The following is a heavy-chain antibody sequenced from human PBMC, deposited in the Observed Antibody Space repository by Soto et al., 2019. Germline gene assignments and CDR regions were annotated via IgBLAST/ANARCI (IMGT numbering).Heavy chain of an antibody. CDR3: ARASYSSSWSGGDYYYYYYMDV. D-gene: IGHD6-13*01. CDR2: IYNSGST. CDR1: GGSIGSYC. V-gene: IGHV4-59*08. Sequence: PSETLSLTCTVSGGSIGSYCGSWIRQPPGKGLEWIGYIYNSGSTKYIPSLTSRVTISVDMSKNQFSLKLSSVTAADTAVYYCARASYSSSWSGGDYYYYYYMDVWGKGTTVTVSS. J-gene: IGHJ6*03.